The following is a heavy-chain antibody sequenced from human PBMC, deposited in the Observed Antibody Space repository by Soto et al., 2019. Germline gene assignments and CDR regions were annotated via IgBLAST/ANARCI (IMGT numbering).Heavy chain of an antibody. CDR1: GFTFSSYG. J-gene: IGHJ4*02. CDR2: IWYDGSNK. CDR3: ARDRRGYSNYGFPIVY. D-gene: IGHD4-4*01. V-gene: IGHV3-33*01. Sequence: PGGSLRLSCAASGFTFSSYGMHWVRQAPGKGLEWVAVIWYDGSNKYYADSVKGRFTISRDNSKNTLYLQMNSLRAEDTAVYYCARDRRGYSNYGFPIVYWGQGTLVTVSS.